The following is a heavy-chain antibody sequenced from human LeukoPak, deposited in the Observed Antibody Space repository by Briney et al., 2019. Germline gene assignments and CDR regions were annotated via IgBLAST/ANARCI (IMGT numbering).Heavy chain of an antibody. J-gene: IGHJ4*02. CDR3: AKKSRDGYNPFDY. Sequence: GGSLRLSCAASGFTFSRYAMSWVRQAPGKGLEWVCGISSSGESPYYADSVEGRFTISRDNSKSTLYLEINSPRAEDTAVYYCAKKSRDGYNPFDYLGQGTLVTVSS. V-gene: IGHV3-23*01. D-gene: IGHD5-24*01. CDR1: GFTFSRYA. CDR2: ISSSGESP.